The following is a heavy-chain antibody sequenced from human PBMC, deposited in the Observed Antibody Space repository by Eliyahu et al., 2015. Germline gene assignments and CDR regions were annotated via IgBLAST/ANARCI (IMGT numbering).Heavy chain of an antibody. CDR2: ISYSGGT. D-gene: IGHD1-14*01. Sequence: QLQLQESGPGLVKPSETLSLTCTVSGGSISSSSYYWGWIRQPPGKGLGGVGGISYSGGTSYNPSLKSRVTISVDTSKNQFSLKLSSVTAADTAVYYCATTHRTDDWYFDLWGRGTLVTVSS. J-gene: IGHJ2*01. V-gene: IGHV4-39*01. CDR3: ATTHRTDDWYFDL. CDR1: GGSISSSSYY.